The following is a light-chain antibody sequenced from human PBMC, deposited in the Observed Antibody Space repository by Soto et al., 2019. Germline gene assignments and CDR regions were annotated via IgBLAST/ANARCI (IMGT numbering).Light chain of an antibody. Sequence: DIQMTQSPSSVSASGGDRVTITWRASRDIGDRLAWFRHKPGKAPQLLIQTASNLVRETPSRFSGSGSGTDFLLTINNLQPEDFATYYCLQAGTFPRTFGEGTKVDIK. J-gene: IGKJ1*01. CDR2: TAS. V-gene: IGKV1-12*01. CDR3: LQAGTFPRT. CDR1: RDIGDR.